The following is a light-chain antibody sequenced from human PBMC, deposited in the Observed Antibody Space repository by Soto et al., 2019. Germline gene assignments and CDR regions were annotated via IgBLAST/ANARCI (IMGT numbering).Light chain of an antibody. CDR3: SSYTSSSLYV. V-gene: IGLV2-14*01. J-gene: IGLJ1*01. CDR1: SSDVGGYNY. Sequence: QSALTQPASVSGSPGQSITISCTGTSSDVGGYNYVSWYQQLPGKAPKFMIYDVSDRPSGVSNRFSGSKSGHTASLPISGLQAEADAAYYCSSYTSSSLYVFGTVTKVTVL. CDR2: DVS.